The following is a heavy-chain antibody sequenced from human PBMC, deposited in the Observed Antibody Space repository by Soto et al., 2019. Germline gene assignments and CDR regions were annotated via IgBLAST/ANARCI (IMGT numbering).Heavy chain of an antibody. D-gene: IGHD1-26*01. Sequence: GGSLRLSSAASGFTFSSYGMSWVRQAPGKGLEWVANIKQDGSEKYYVDSVKGRFTISRDNAKNSLYLQMNSLRAEDTAVYYCARDGDVGATSYYYYGMDVWGQGTTVTVSS. CDR2: IKQDGSEK. J-gene: IGHJ6*02. V-gene: IGHV3-7*01. CDR3: ARDGDVGATSYYYYGMDV. CDR1: GFTFSSYG.